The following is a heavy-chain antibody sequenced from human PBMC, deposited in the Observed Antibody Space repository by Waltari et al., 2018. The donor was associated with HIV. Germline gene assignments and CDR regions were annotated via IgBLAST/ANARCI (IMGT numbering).Heavy chain of an antibody. CDR1: GGTFSSSA. D-gene: IGHD5-18*01. CDR3: VTRGTHSYGFSYFAY. CDR2: IIPIFGTA. Sequence: QVQLVQSGAEVKKPGSSVKVSCKASGGTFSSSAISWVRQAPGQGLEWMGGIIPIFGTANYAQKFQGRVTITADESTSTAYMELSSLRSEDTAVHYCVTRGTHSYGFSYFAYWGQGTLVTVSS. V-gene: IGHV1-69*01. J-gene: IGHJ4*02.